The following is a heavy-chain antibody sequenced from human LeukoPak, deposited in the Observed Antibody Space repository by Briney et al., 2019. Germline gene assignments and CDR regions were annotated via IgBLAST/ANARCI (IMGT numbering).Heavy chain of an antibody. D-gene: IGHD2-21*02. V-gene: IGHV3-7*01. Sequence: GGSLRLSCAASGFTFSNYWMSWVRQAPGRGLEWVANIKQDGSVKYYVDSVKGRFTISRENAKNSLYLQMNSLRAGDTAVYYCARGPYRGGDCYKLGAFDIWGQGTMVTVSS. CDR2: IKQDGSVK. CDR3: ARGPYRGGDCYKLGAFDI. CDR1: GFTFSNYW. J-gene: IGHJ3*02.